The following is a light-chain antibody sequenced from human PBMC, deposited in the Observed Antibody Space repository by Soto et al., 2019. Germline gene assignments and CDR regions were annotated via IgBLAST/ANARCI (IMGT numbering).Light chain of an antibody. CDR2: GAS. J-gene: IGKJ1*01. Sequence: ELVLTQSPGTLSLSPGERATLSCRASQSVSNNYLAWYQPHPGQAPRLLIYGASNRATGIPDRFSGSGSGTEFTLPISRLEPEDFAVYYCQQYGSSGTFGQGTKVDIK. CDR1: QSVSNNY. CDR3: QQYGSSGT. V-gene: IGKV3-20*01.